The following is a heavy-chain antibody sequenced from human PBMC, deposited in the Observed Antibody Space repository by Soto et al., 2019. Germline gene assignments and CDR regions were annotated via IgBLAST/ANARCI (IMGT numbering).Heavy chain of an antibody. CDR2: INAGNGHT. V-gene: IGHV1-3*01. CDR3: ARSIVVVTALDY. CDR1: GYTFTTYA. D-gene: IGHD2-21*02. Sequence: ASVKVSCKASGYTFTTYAMHWVRQAPGQRLEWMGWINAGNGHTKYSQKFQGRVTITRDTSASTAYMELSSLRSEDTAVYYCARSIVVVTALDYWGQGTLVTVSS. J-gene: IGHJ4*02.